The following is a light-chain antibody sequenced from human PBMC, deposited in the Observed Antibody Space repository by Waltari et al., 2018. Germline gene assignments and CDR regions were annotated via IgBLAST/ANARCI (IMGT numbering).Light chain of an antibody. CDR2: GAT. Sequence: EVVLTQSPGTQSLFPGERATLSCRASQSVGSGYLAWYQQKVGQAPRLLIYGATSRATGVPDRFSGTESGTDFTLSISRLEPEDSAVYFCQQYGRAPLTFGPGTKVEIK. V-gene: IGKV3-20*01. J-gene: IGKJ3*01. CDR3: QQYGRAPLT. CDR1: QSVGSGY.